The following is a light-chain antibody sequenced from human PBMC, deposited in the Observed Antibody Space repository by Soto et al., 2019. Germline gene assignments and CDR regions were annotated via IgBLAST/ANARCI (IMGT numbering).Light chain of an antibody. CDR1: QSVSSSY. CDR3: QQYGGSPGAI. Sequence: EIVLTQSPGTLSLSPGERATLSCRASQSVSSSYLAWYQQKPGQAPRLLIYGASSRATGIPDRFSGSGSGTDFTLTISRLEPEDFSVYYCQQYGGSPGAIFGGGTKVEIK. J-gene: IGKJ4*01. CDR2: GAS. V-gene: IGKV3-20*01.